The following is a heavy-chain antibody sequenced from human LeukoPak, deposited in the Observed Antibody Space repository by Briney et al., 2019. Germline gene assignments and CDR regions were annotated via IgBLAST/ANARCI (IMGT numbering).Heavy chain of an antibody. Sequence: SETLSLTCTVSGGSISSYYWSWIRQPPGKGLEWIGYIYYSGSTNYNPSLKSRVTISVDTSKNQFSLKLSSVTAADTAVYYCARAGLETYYGKSYFDYWGQGTLVTVSS. J-gene: IGHJ4*02. D-gene: IGHD3-10*01. CDR2: IYYSGST. V-gene: IGHV4-59*08. CDR3: ARAGLETYYGKSYFDY. CDR1: GGSISSYY.